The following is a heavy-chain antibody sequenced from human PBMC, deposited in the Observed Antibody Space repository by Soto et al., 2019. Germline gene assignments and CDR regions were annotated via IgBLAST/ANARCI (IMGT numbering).Heavy chain of an antibody. CDR2: MNPNSGNT. CDR1: GYTFTSYD. Sequence: GASVKVSCKASGYTFTSYDINWVRQATGQGLEWMGWMNPNSGNTGYAQKFQGRVTMTRNTSISTAYMELSSLRSEDTAVYYCAREPPLQYSGYDYFYYYGMDVWGQGTTVTVSS. J-gene: IGHJ6*02. D-gene: IGHD5-12*01. CDR3: AREPPLQYSGYDYFYYYGMDV. V-gene: IGHV1-8*01.